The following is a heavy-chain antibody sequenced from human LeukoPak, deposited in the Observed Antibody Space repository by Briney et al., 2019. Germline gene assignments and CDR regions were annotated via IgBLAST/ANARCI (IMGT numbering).Heavy chain of an antibody. Sequence: GASVKVSCKASGFTFTGYYMHWVRQAPGQGLEWMGGINPNSGGTNYAQNFQGRVTVTWDTSISTAYMELSRLRSDDTAVYYCTRTNPNKGYFDYWGQGTLVTVSS. CDR2: INPNSGGT. D-gene: IGHD1-14*01. CDR1: GFTFTGYY. V-gene: IGHV1-2*02. CDR3: TRTNPNKGYFDY. J-gene: IGHJ4*02.